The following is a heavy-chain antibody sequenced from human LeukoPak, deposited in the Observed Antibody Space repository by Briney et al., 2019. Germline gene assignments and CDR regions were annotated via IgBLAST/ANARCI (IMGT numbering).Heavy chain of an antibody. CDR3: ATAGPRLYYFDC. CDR2: FDPEDGET. V-gene: IGHV1-24*01. CDR1: GYTLTELS. J-gene: IGHJ4*02. Sequence: ASVKVSCKVSGYTLTELSMHWVRQAPGKGLEWMGGFDPEDGETIYAQKFQGRVTMTEDTSTDTAYMELSSLRSEDTAVYYCATAGPRLYYFDCWGQGTLVTVSS.